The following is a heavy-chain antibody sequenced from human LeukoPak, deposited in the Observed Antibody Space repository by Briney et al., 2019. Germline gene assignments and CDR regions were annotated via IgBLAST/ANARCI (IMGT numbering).Heavy chain of an antibody. J-gene: IGHJ3*02. CDR3: ARSDLLGDPLGAFDI. CDR1: GYTFTGYY. V-gene: IGHV1-2*02. Sequence: ASVKVSCKASGYTFTGYYMHWVRQAPGQGLEWMGWINPNSGGTNYAQKFQGRVTMTRDTSISTAYMELSRLRSDDTAVYYCARSDLLGDPLGAFDIWGQGTMVTVSS. D-gene: IGHD3-16*01. CDR2: INPNSGGT.